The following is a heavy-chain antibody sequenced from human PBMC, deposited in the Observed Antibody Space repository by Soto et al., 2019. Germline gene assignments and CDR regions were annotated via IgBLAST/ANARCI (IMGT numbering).Heavy chain of an antibody. J-gene: IGHJ6*03. Sequence: EVQLVESGGGVVKPGGSLRLSCAASGFTFSSYSMNWVRQAPGKGLEWVSSISSSSSYIYYADSVKGRFTISRDNAKNSLYLQMNSLSAEDTAVYYCARDVKGLELLYYYYMDVWGKGTTVTVSS. CDR1: GFTFSSYS. D-gene: IGHD1-7*01. CDR3: ARDVKGLELLYYYYMDV. CDR2: ISSSSSYI. V-gene: IGHV3-21*01.